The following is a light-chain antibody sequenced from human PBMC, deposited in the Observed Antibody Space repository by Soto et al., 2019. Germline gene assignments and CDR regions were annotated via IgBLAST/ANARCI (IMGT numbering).Light chain of an antibody. Sequence: DIQMTQSPSTLSASIGDRVTITCRASQSTTAWLAWYQQKPGKAPKLLLYKTSSLESGVPSRFSGSGSGTEFTLTISSLQPDDFATYYCQQYNPYSYSFGQGTKLEIK. V-gene: IGKV1-5*03. CDR1: QSTTAW. CDR2: KTS. J-gene: IGKJ2*03. CDR3: QQYNPYSYS.